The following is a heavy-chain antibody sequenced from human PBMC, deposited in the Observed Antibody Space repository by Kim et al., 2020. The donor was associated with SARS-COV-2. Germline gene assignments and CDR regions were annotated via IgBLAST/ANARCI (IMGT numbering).Heavy chain of an antibody. J-gene: IGHJ4*02. D-gene: IGHD3-22*01. CDR3: ARDNPYDSSGYYSLDY. V-gene: IGHV3-30*01. Sequence: SVKGRFTSSRDNSKNTLYLQMNSLRAEDTAVYYCARDNPYDSSGYYSLDYWGQGTLVTVSS.